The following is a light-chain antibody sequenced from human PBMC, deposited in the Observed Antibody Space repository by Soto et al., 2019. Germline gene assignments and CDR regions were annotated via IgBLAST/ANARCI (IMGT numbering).Light chain of an antibody. CDR2: SNP. V-gene: IGLV1-40*01. CDR3: QSYNSSLSIHV. J-gene: IGLJ6*01. CDR1: SSNTGASYD. Sequence: QSVLTQPPSVSGSPGQRVTISYTGISSNTGASYDAPWYQHRPATATKLLISSNPNRPPGVPDRVSSSKSGTSASLAITRPQAEDEADYYCQSYNSSLSIHVFGSRTKVTVL.